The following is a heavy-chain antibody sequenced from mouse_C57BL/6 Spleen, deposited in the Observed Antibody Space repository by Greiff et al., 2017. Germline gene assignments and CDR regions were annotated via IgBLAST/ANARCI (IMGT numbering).Heavy chain of an antibody. V-gene: IGHV2-6-1*01. CDR3: ARHPLYGQGVYYAMDY. Sequence: QVQLKESGPGLVAPSQSLSITCTVSGFSLTSYGVHWVRQPPGKGLEWLVVIWSDGSTTYNSALKSRLSISKDNSKSQVFLKMNSLQTDDTAMYYCARHPLYGQGVYYAMDYWGQGTSVTVSS. CDR2: IWSDGST. J-gene: IGHJ4*01. CDR1: GFSLTSYG. D-gene: IGHD1-1*02.